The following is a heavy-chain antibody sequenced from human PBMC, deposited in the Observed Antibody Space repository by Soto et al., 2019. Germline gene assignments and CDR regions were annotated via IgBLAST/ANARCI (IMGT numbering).Heavy chain of an antibody. V-gene: IGHV4-59*01. CDR3: ARASNSGYSSYGEDY. D-gene: IGHD5-12*01. J-gene: IGHJ4*02. Sequence: SETLSLSCTVSGASISSYYWSWIRQFPGKGLEWIGYLYNSGGTNYNPSLKSRVTISVDTSKNQFSLKLNSVTAADTAAYYCARASNSGYSSYGEDYWGQGTLVTVSS. CDR1: GASISSYY. CDR2: LYNSGGT.